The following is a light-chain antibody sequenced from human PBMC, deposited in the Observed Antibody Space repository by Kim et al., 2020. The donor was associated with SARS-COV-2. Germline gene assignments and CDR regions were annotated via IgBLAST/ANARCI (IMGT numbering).Light chain of an antibody. Sequence: ASVGDRVTMTCRASQSVSAWLAWYQQKPGRAPKLLIYDASSLQSGVPSRFSGSGSGTEFTLTIGCLQPDDFATYYCQQYSSFKVTFGQGTKVDIK. CDR1: QSVSAW. J-gene: IGKJ1*01. CDR3: QQYSSFKVT. CDR2: DAS. V-gene: IGKV1-5*01.